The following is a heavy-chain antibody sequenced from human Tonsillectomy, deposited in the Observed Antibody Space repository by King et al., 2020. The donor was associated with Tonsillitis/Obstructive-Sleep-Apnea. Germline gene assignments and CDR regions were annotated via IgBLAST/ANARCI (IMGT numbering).Heavy chain of an antibody. Sequence: VQLVESGGGVVQPGRSLRLSFAASGFTFRSDGMHWVRQAPGKGLEWVAVISYDVRNKYYADSVKGRFTISRDNSKNTLYLQMNSLRAEDTAVYYCAGGIAAAGNAFDIWGQGTMVTVSS. D-gene: IGHD6-13*01. CDR2: ISYDVRNK. CDR1: GFTFRSDG. J-gene: IGHJ3*02. V-gene: IGHV3-30*03. CDR3: AGGIAAAGNAFDI.